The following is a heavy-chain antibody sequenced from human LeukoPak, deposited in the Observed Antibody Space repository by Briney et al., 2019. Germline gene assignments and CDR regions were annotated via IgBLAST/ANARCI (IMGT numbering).Heavy chain of an antibody. CDR2: MNPSSGNT. Sequence: ASVKVSCKASGYTFTTYDINWVRQATGQGLEWMGWMNPSSGNTAYAQKFQGRVTMSRSTSISTSYMELSSLRSEDTAIYYCARGGGSERSYGMDVWGQGTTVTVSS. D-gene: IGHD1-14*01. J-gene: IGHJ6*02. CDR1: GYTFTTYD. CDR3: ARGGGSERSYGMDV. V-gene: IGHV1-8*01.